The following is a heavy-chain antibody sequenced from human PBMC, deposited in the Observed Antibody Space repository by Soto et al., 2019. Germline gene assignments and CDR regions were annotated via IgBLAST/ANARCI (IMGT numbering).Heavy chain of an antibody. CDR1: GGSITDYY. CDR2: GYHSVSI. V-gene: IGHV4-59*01. CDR3: ARAFAGFGAYWYFDL. Sequence: TSETLSLTCTVSGGSITDYYWSWIRQPPGKALEWIGYGYHSVSIHYNPFLKTRVTISVDTSENQFSLRLSSVTAADTAVYYCARAFAGFGAYWYFDLWGRGTLVTVSS. J-gene: IGHJ2*01. D-gene: IGHD3-16*01.